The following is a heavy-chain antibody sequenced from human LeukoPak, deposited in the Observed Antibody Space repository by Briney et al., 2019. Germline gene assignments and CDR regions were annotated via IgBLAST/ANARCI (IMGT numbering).Heavy chain of an antibody. V-gene: IGHV1-46*01. D-gene: IGHD2-8*02. Sequence: GASVKIACKSFGFTFTNYLLHWVRQAPGQGLEWVGRIAPSVDTTNYAQKLRGRVTVTRDTSTSTVYMELSSLRSDDTAIYYCVREESGGYFDYWGQGTLVTVSS. CDR2: IAPSVDTT. CDR3: VREESGGYFDY. J-gene: IGHJ4*02. CDR1: GFTFTNYL.